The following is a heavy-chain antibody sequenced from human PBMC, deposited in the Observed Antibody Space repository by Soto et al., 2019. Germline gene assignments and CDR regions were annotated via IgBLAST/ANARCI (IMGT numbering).Heavy chain of an antibody. CDR2: IYHGGST. CDR1: GGSISSSNW. D-gene: IGHD3-16*02. CDR3: AREAQCLGEVSSGYYCDGMDV. Sequence: SETLSLTCAVSGGSISSSNWWCWVRQPPGKGLEWIGEIYHGGSTNYNASLKSRVTISVDTSKNQFSLKLSSVTAADTAVYYCAREAQCLGEVSSGYYCDGMDVWGQGTTVTVSS. V-gene: IGHV4-4*02. J-gene: IGHJ6*02.